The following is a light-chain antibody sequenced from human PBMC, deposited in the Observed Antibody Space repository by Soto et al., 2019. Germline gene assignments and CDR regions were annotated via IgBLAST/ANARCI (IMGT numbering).Light chain of an antibody. CDR2: GAS. V-gene: IGKV3-15*01. Sequence: EIVMTQSPATLSVSPGEGSTLSCRASQSVSSNLAWYQQKPAQAPRLLIYGASTRATSIPARFSGGGSGTEFTLTISSLQSEDFAVYYCQQYNDWPRTFGQGTKVDIK. CDR1: QSVSSN. J-gene: IGKJ1*01. CDR3: QQYNDWPRT.